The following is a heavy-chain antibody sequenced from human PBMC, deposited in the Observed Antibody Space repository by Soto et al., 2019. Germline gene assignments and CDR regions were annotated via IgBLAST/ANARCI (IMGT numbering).Heavy chain of an antibody. D-gene: IGHD2-15*01. CDR2: IIPIFGTA. CDR1: GGTFSRYA. Sequence: SVKVSCKASGGTFSRYAISWVRQAPGQGLEWMGGIIPIFGTANYAQKFQGRVTITADESTSTAYMELSSLRSEDTAVYYCARDESGGSWRDYYYYYGMDVWGQGATVTVSS. V-gene: IGHV1-69*13. J-gene: IGHJ6*02. CDR3: ARDESGGSWRDYYYYYGMDV.